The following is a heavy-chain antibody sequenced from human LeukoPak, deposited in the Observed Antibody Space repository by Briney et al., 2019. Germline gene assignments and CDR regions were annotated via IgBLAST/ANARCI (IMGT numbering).Heavy chain of an antibody. D-gene: IGHD3-10*01. V-gene: IGHV1-2*02. J-gene: IGHJ5*02. CDR3: ARSEYYYGSGSKRHKGGWFDP. CDR2: INPNSGGT. CDR1: GYTFTGYY. Sequence: VASVKASCKASGYTFTGYYMHWVRQTPGQGLEWMGWINPNSGGTNYAQKFQGRVTMTRDTSISTAYMELSSLRSEDTAVYYCARSEYYYGSGSKRHKGGWFDPWGQGTLVTVSS.